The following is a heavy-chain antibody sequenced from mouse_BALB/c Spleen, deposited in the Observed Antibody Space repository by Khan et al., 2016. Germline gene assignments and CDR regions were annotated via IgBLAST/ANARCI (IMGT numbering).Heavy chain of an antibody. V-gene: IGHV3-8*02. CDR1: GDSITSGY. CDR3: ARYDGYYFDY. CDR2: ISYSGRT. Sequence: EVQLQESGPSLVKPSQTLSLTCSVTGDSITSGYWNWIRKFPGNKLEYMGYISYSGRTYYTPYLKSRLTITRDTSKNQYYLQLNSMTTEDTATYYCARYDGYYFDYWGQGTTLTVSS. J-gene: IGHJ2*01. D-gene: IGHD2-3*01.